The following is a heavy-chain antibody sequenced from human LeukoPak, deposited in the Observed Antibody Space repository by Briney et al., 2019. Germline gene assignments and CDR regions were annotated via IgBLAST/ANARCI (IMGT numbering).Heavy chain of an antibody. V-gene: IGHV3-23*01. CDR2: ISGSGGST. J-gene: IGHJ3*02. CDR3: AKDTRKFTMIVVEKQTTYRPFDAFDT. D-gene: IGHD3-22*01. Sequence: GGSLRLSCAASGFTFSSYAMSWVRQAPGKGLEWVSAISGSGGSTYYADSVKGRFTISRDNSKNTLYLQMNSLRAEDTAVYYCAKDTRKFTMIVVEKQTTYRPFDAFDTWGQGTMVTVSS. CDR1: GFTFSSYA.